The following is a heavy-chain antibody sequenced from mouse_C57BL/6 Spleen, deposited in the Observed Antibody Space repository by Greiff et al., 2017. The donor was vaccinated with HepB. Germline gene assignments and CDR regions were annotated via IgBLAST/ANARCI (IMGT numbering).Heavy chain of an antibody. D-gene: IGHD1-1*01. J-gene: IGHJ4*01. CDR3: ARYATTVVAKGYYAMDY. Sequence: EVQLQQSGPELVKPGASVKISCKASGYSFTDYNMNWVKQSNGKSLEWIGVINPNYGTTSYNQKFQGKATLTVDQSSSTAYMQLNSLTSEDSAVYYCARYATTVVAKGYYAMDYWGQGTSVTVSS. V-gene: IGHV1-39*01. CDR2: INPNYGTT. CDR1: GYSFTDYN.